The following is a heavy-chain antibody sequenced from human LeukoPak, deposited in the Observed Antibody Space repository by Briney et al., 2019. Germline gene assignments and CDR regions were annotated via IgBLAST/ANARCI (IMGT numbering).Heavy chain of an antibody. CDR3: ARDRESSYGYDSVY. D-gene: IGHD5-18*01. CDR1: VYTFTGYY. V-gene: IGHV1-2*02. J-gene: IGHJ4*02. CDR2: INPNSGGT. Sequence: ASVTVSCKASVYTFTGYYMHWVRQAPRQGLQWMGWINPNSGGTNYAQKLQGRVTMTTDTSTSTAYMELRSLRSDDTAVYYCARDRESSYGYDSVYWGQGTLVTVSS.